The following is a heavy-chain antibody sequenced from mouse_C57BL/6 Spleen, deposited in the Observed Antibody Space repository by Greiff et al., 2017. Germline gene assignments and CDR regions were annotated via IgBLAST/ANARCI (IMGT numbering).Heavy chain of an antibody. CDR3: ASYYYGSPYLDY. Sequence: EVPLQQSGPVLVKPGASVKMSCKASGYTFTDYYMNWVKQSHGKSLEWIGVINPYNGGTNYNQKFKGKATLTVDKSSSTAYLERNSLTSEDSAVYYCASYYYGSPYLDYWGQGTSLTVSS. V-gene: IGHV1-19*01. D-gene: IGHD1-1*01. CDR1: GYTFTDYY. CDR2: INPYNGGT. J-gene: IGHJ2*02.